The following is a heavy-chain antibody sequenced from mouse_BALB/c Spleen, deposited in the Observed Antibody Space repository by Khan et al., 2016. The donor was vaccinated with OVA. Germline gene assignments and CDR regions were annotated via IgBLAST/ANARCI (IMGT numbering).Heavy chain of an antibody. V-gene: IGHV14-3*02. J-gene: IGHJ3*01. CDR2: IDPTNGRT. CDR1: GFNIKDTY. Sequence: VQLQQSGAELVKSGASVKLSCTASGFNIKDTYIHWMKQGPEQGLEWIGRIDPTNGRTKYDPEFQDKATITADTSSNTAYLQLRSLTSEDTGVYYCARGVNYGAWFAYWGQGTLVTVSA. D-gene: IGHD1-1*01. CDR3: ARGVNYGAWFAY.